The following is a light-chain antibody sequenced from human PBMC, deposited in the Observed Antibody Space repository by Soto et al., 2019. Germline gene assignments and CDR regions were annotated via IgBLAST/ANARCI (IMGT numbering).Light chain of an antibody. CDR1: QTISTH. J-gene: IGKJ5*01. CDR3: QQYNNWPIT. V-gene: IGKV1-39*01. CDR2: GAS. Sequence: DIQMTQSPASLSASVGDRVTITCRASQTISTHLDWYQHKPGKAPMLLIYGASSLQSGAPSRFSGSGSGTDFTLTISSLQPEDFAVYYCQQYNNWPITFGQGARPEIK.